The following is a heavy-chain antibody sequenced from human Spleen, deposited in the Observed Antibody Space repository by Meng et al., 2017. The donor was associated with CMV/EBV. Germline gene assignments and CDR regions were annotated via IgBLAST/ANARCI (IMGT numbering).Heavy chain of an antibody. CDR1: GFTVNSSC. Sequence: GGSLRLSCAASGFTVNSSCMSWVRQAPGKGLEWVSIIYSLAYTLYAESVKGRFTYYADSVKGRFTISRDNSRNTLYPQMSSLTPEDTAVYYCAKGLYHGSGGYYFDHWGQGTLVTVSS. V-gene: IGHV3-53*05. CDR3: AKGLYHGSGGYYFDH. CDR2: IYSLAYTLYAESVKGRFT. D-gene: IGHD3-10*01. J-gene: IGHJ4*02.